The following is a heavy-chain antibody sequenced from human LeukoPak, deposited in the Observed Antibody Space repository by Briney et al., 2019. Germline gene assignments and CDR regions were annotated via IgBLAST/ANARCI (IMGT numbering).Heavy chain of an antibody. CDR1: GFTFSSYA. J-gene: IGHJ4*02. CDR3: ARGGRDYYDSSGYYLSGY. D-gene: IGHD3-22*01. CDR2: ISYDGSNK. Sequence: GGSLRLSCAASGFTFSSYAMHWVRQAPGKGLEWVAVISYDGSNKYYADSVKGRFTISRDNSKNTLYLQMNSLRAEDTAVYYCARGGRDYYDSSGYYLSGYWGQGTLVTVSS. V-gene: IGHV3-30-3*01.